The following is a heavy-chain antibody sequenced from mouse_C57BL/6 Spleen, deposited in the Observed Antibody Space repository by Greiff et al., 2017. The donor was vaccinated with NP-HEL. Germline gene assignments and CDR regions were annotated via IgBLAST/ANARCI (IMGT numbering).Heavy chain of an antibody. D-gene: IGHD2-4*01. V-gene: IGHV1-63*01. Sequence: QVQLQQSGAELVRPGTSVKMSCKASGYTFTNYWIGWAKQRPGHGLEWIGDIYPGGGYTNYNEKFKGKATLTADKSYSTAYMQFSSLTSEDSAIYYWARSDYDYGYYAMDYWGQGTSVTVSS. J-gene: IGHJ4*01. CDR2: IYPGGGYT. CDR1: GYTFTNYW. CDR3: ARSDYDYGYYAMDY.